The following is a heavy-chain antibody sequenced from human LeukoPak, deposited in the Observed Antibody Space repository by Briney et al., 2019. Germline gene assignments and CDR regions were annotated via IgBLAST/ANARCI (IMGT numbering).Heavy chain of an antibody. CDR3: ARVDYSNYYYYYMDV. V-gene: IGHV4-59*11. J-gene: IGHJ6*03. Sequence: SETLSLTCTVSGGSISSHYWSWIRQPPGKGLEWIGYIYYSGSTNYNPSLKSRVTISVDTSKNQFSLKLSSVTAADTAVNYCARVDYSNYYYYYMDVWGKGTTVTVSS. D-gene: IGHD4-11*01. CDR2: IYYSGST. CDR1: GGSISSHY.